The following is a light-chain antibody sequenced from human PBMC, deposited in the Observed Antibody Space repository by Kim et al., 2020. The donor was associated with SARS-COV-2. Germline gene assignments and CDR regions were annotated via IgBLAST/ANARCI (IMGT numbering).Light chain of an antibody. CDR3: QQYGGSPSFT. CDR1: QSVTSNY. CDR2: AAS. J-gene: IGKJ5*01. Sequence: PGAAATLSCRASQSVTSNYLAWYQQRPGQAPRLLIYAASKRAEGIPDRFSGSGSVADFTLTISRLEPEDFAVYYCQQYGGSPSFTFGQGTRLEIK. V-gene: IGKV3-20*01.